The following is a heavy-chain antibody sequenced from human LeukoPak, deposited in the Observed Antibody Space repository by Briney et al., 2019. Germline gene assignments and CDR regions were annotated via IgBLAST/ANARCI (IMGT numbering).Heavy chain of an antibody. D-gene: IGHD6-13*01. Sequence: GGSLRLSCAASGFAFSSYAMTWVRQAPGKGLEWVSTIVGSGATTYYAESVKGRFTISRDNAKNSLYLQMNSLRAEDTAVYYCARDQQKRYWGQGTLVTVSS. CDR3: ARDQQKRY. V-gene: IGHV3-23*01. CDR2: IVGSGATT. J-gene: IGHJ4*02. CDR1: GFAFSSYA.